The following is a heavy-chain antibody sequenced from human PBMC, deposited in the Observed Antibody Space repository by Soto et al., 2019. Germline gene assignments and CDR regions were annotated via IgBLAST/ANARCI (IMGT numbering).Heavy chain of an antibody. V-gene: IGHV5-51*01. CDR1: GYSFTSYW. CDR3: ARVMVRASFDY. Sequence: GASLKISCKGSGYSFTSYWIGWVRQMPGKGLDWMGIIYPGDSDTRYSPSFQGQVTISADKSISTAYLQWSSLKASDTAMYYCARVMVRASFDYWGQGTLVTVSS. J-gene: IGHJ4*02. D-gene: IGHD3-10*01. CDR2: IYPGDSDT.